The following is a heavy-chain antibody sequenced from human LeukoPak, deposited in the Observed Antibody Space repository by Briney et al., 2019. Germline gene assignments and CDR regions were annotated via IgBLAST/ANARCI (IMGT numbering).Heavy chain of an antibody. V-gene: IGHV4-4*07. CDR1: GGSISSYY. Sequence: SETLSLTCTVSGGSISSYYWSWIRQPAGKGLEWIGRIYTSGSTNYNPSLKSRVTMSVDTSKNQFSLKLSSVTAADTAVYYCARHQADYYDTRWFDPWGQGTLVTVSS. D-gene: IGHD3-22*01. J-gene: IGHJ5*02. CDR3: ARHQADYYDTRWFDP. CDR2: IYTSGST.